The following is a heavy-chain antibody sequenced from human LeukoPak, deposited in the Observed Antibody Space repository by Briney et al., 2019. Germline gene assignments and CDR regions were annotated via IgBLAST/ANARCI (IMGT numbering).Heavy chain of an antibody. CDR3: ARDAEIYASGSCFD. J-gene: IGHJ4*02. Sequence: QPGGSLRLSCAASGFTFSSYAMNWVRQAPGKGLEWISYISSSIVSFYYADSVKGRFTISRDNARNSVFLQMDSLRAEDTAVYYCARDAEIYASGSCFDWGQGTLVTVSS. CDR2: ISSSIVSF. D-gene: IGHD3-10*01. CDR1: GFTFSSYA. V-gene: IGHV3-48*04.